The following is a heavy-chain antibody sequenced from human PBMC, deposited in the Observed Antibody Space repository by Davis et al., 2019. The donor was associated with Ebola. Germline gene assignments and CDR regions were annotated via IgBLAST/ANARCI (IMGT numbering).Heavy chain of an antibody. CDR3: ARGSRVRGENWFDR. D-gene: IGHD3-10*01. CDR2: IYYSGST. V-gene: IGHV4-59*01. J-gene: IGHJ5*02. CDR1: GGSISSYY. Sequence: SETLSLTCTVSGGSISSYYWSWIRQPPGKGLEWIGYIYYSGSTNYNPSLKSRVTISVDTSKNQFSLKLSSVTAADTAVYYCARGSRVRGENWFDRWGQGTLITVSS.